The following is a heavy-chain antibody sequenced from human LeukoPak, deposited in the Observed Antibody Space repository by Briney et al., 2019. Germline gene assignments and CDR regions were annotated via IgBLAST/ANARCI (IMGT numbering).Heavy chain of an antibody. CDR2: IFYSGST. D-gene: IGHD3-3*01. CDR3: ARVGNPLVTVFAWFDP. J-gene: IGHJ5*02. Sequence: SETLSPTCTVSGGSIGSGTYYWRWIRQSPGKGLEWIGSIFYSGSTNYNPSLKSRVTISVDTSKNQFSLKLSSVTAADTAVYYCARVGNPLVTVFAWFDPWGQGTLVTVSS. CDR1: GGSIGSGTYY. V-gene: IGHV4-39*07.